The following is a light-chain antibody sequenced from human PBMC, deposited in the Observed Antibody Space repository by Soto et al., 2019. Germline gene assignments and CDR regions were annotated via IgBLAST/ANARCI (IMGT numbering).Light chain of an antibody. J-gene: IGKJ3*01. CDR2: GAS. CDR1: QSVNNNY. Sequence: EIVLTQSPGTLALSPGERATLSCRASQSVNNNYLTWYQQKRGQAPRLLIHGASSRATGIPDRFSGSGSETDFTLTISRLEPEDFAVYYCQQYGSSPFTFGPGTKVGIK. V-gene: IGKV3-20*01. CDR3: QQYGSSPFT.